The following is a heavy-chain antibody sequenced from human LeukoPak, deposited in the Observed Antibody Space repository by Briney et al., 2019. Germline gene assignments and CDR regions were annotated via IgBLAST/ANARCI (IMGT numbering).Heavy chain of an antibody. CDR3: ARAPNRRTAYYMDV. V-gene: IGHV1-2*06. D-gene: IGHD1-14*01. Sequence: ASVKVSCNASGYTFTGYYMHWVRQAPGQGLEWMGRINPNSGGTNYAQKFQGRVTMTRDTSISTAYMELSRLRSDDTAVYYCARAPNRRTAYYMDVWGKGTTVTVSS. J-gene: IGHJ6*03. CDR2: INPNSGGT. CDR1: GYTFTGYY.